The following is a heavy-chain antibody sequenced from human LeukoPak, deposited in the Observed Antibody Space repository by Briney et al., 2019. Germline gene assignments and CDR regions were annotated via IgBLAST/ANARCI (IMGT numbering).Heavy chain of an antibody. D-gene: IGHD3-10*01. CDR2: IIPILGIA. Sequence: GASVKVSCKASGGTFSSYAISWVRQAPGQGLEWMGRIIPILGIANYAQKFQGRVTITADKSTSTAYMELSSLRSEDTAVYYCARVAGEGTMVRVYYGMDVWGQGTTVTVSS. V-gene: IGHV1-69*04. CDR3: ARVAGEGTMVRVYYGMDV. J-gene: IGHJ6*02. CDR1: GGTFSSYA.